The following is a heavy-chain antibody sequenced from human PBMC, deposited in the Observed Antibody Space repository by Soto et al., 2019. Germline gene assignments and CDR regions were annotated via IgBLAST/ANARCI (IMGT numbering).Heavy chain of an antibody. CDR3: ARDPRPAATIYYYYGMDV. J-gene: IGHJ6*02. CDR2: IYYSGST. V-gene: IGHV4-30-4*01. Sequence: SETLSLTCTVSGGSISSGDYYWSWIRQPPGKGLEWIGYIYYSGSTYYNPSLKSRVTISVDTSKNQFSLKLSSVTAADTAVYYCARDPRPAATIYYYYGMDVWGQGTTVTVSS. CDR1: GGSISSGDYY. D-gene: IGHD2-2*01.